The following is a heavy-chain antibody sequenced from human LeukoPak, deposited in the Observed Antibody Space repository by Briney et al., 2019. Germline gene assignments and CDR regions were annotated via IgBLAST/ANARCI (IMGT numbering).Heavy chain of an antibody. Sequence: SETLSLTCTVSGGSISTYYWSWIRQPPGKGLEWIGYIYYSGSTNYNPSLKSRVTISVDTSRNQFSLKLTSVTAADTAVYYCARRRGGQFDWLLYVGEAFDIWGQGTMVTVSS. CDR1: GGSISTYY. CDR3: ARRRGGQFDWLLYVGEAFDI. CDR2: IYYSGST. V-gene: IGHV4-59*01. D-gene: IGHD3-9*01. J-gene: IGHJ3*02.